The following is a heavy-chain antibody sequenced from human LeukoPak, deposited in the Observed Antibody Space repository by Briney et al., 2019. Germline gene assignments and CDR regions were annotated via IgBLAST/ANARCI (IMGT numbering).Heavy chain of an antibody. CDR1: GFTFSSYA. CDR3: AKGLYYYDSSGYYFDY. J-gene: IGHJ4*02. Sequence: GGSLRLSXAASGFTFSSYAMSWVRQAPGKGLEWVSAISGSGGSTYYADSVKGRFTISRDNSKNTLYLQMNSLRAEDTAVYYCAKGLYYYDSSGYYFDYWGQGTLVTVSS. CDR2: ISGSGGST. D-gene: IGHD3-22*01. V-gene: IGHV3-23*01.